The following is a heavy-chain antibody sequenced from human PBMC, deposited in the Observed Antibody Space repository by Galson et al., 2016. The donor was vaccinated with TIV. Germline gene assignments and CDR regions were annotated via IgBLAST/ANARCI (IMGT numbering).Heavy chain of an antibody. CDR2: IKEDGSEI. Sequence: LRLSCAASGFSFRSYWMSWVRQAPGKGLQWVANIKEDGSEIYYVDSVKGRFTISRVNAKNSLYLQVSSLRAEDTAMYYCSRDLTTGNPGYDYWGQGTLVTVSS. J-gene: IGHJ4*02. D-gene: IGHD4/OR15-4a*01. CDR1: GFSFRSYW. V-gene: IGHV3-7*01. CDR3: SRDLTTGNPGYDY.